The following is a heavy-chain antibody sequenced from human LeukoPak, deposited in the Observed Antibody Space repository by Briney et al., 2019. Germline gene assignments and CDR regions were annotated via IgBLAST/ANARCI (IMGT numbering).Heavy chain of an antibody. CDR2: MNPNSGNT. CDR1: GYTFTSYD. Sequence: ASVKVSCMAFGYTFTSYDINWVRQATGQGLEWMGWMNPNSGNTGYAQKFQGRVTMTMNTSIRTAYMELSALRSEDTAVYYCARGSGFYRLIDFWGQGTLVTVSS. CDR3: ARGSGFYRLIDF. J-gene: IGHJ4*02. D-gene: IGHD5-12*01. V-gene: IGHV1-8*01.